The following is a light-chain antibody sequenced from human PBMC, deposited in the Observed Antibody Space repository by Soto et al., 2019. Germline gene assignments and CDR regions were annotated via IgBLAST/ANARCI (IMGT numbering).Light chain of an antibody. CDR3: KQYNDWPPT. V-gene: IGKV3-15*01. Sequence: EIVFKQSPATLSLSPGVSATLSCRPGQSVSSDLAWYQQKPGQAHRLLIYGAFTRATGIQARFSGSGSGTEFTLSIGSLQSEDFAVYYCKQYNDWPPTIGQGTGVDIK. CDR2: GAF. J-gene: IGKJ1*01. CDR1: QSVSSD.